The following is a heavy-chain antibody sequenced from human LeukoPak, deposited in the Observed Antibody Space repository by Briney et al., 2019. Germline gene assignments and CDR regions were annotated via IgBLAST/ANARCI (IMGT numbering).Heavy chain of an antibody. J-gene: IGHJ4*02. CDR3: AKDFLNYYDSSGYPDY. Sequence: PGRSLRLTCAVSGFTFSSYGMHWVRQAPGKGLEWVAVIWYDGSNKYYADSVKGRFTISRDNSKNTLYLQMNSLRAEDTAVYCCAKDFLNYYDSSGYPDYWGQGTLVTVSS. CDR1: GFTFSSYG. D-gene: IGHD3-22*01. CDR2: IWYDGSNK. V-gene: IGHV3-33*06.